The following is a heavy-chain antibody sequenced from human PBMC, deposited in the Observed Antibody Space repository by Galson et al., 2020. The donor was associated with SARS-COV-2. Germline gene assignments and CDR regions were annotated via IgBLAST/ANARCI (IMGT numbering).Heavy chain of an antibody. CDR3: AGEYQLLPNWFDP. CDR1: GYTFTGYY. CDR2: INPNSGGT. D-gene: IGHD2-2*01. Sequence: ASVKVSCKASGYTFTGYYMHWVRQAPGQGLEWMGRINPNSGGTNYAQKFQGRVTMTRDTSISTAYMELSRLRSDDTAVYYCAGEYQLLPNWFDPWGQGTLFTVSS. J-gene: IGHJ5*02. V-gene: IGHV1-2*06.